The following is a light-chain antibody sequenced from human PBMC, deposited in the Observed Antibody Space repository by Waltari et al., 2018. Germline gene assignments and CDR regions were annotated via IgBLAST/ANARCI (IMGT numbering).Light chain of an antibody. V-gene: IGKV2-29*02. CDR3: MQALQTPLT. CDR2: RVS. J-gene: IGKJ4*01. Sequence: DIVMTQTPLSLPVTPVEPASISFSSSQSLLHSNGNTYLYWYLQKPGQPPRLLIYRVSNRFSGVPDRFSGSGSGTDFTLKISRVEAEDVGVYYCMQALQTPLTFGGGTKVEIK. CDR1: QSLLHSNGNTY.